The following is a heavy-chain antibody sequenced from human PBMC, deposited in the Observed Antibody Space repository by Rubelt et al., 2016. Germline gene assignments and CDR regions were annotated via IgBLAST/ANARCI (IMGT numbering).Heavy chain of an antibody. CDR1: GASISSSSYC. CDR2: IYYTGCT. CDR3: AREVPVDGTAFDP. D-gene: IGHD6-19*01. V-gene: IGHV4-39*07. Sequence: QLQLQESGPGLVKPSETLSLPCTVSGASISSSSYCWGWIRQPPGKGLEWIGSIYYTGCTYFNPSLTSRVTISMNTSKDQICPKLGSVTAADTAVDYCAREVPVDGTAFDPWGQGTLVTVSS. J-gene: IGHJ5*02.